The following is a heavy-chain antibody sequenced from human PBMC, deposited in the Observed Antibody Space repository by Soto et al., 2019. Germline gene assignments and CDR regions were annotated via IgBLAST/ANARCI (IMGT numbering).Heavy chain of an antibody. V-gene: IGHV3-66*01. CDR1: GFTVSSNY. CDR2: IYSGGST. Sequence: PGGSLRLSCAASGFTVSSNYMSWVRQAPGKGLEWVSVIYSGGSTYYADSVKGRFTISRDNSKNTLYLQMNSLRAEDTAVYYCAREGNYYDSSGYPDAFDIWGQGTMVTVSS. D-gene: IGHD3-22*01. J-gene: IGHJ3*02. CDR3: AREGNYYDSSGYPDAFDI.